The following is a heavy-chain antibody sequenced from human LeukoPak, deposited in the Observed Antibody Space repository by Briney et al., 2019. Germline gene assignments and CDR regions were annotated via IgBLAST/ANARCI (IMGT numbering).Heavy chain of an antibody. D-gene: IGHD6-13*01. V-gene: IGHV1-24*01. J-gene: IGHJ4*02. CDR2: FDPEDGET. CDR3: ATGYSSSWYLRRYDY. Sequence: GASVKVSCKVSGYTLTELSMHWVRQAPGKGLEWMGDFDPEDGETIYAQKFQGRVTMTEDTSTDTAYMELSSLRSEDTAVYYCATGYSSSWYLRRYDYWGQGTLVTVSS. CDR1: GYTLTELS.